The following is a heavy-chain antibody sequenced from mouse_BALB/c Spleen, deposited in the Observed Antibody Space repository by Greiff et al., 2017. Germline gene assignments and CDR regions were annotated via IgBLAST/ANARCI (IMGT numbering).Heavy chain of an antibody. D-gene: IGHD2-1*01. Sequence: VQLVESGAELVKPGASVKLSCKASGYTFTSYYMYWVKQRPGQGLEWIGEINPSNGGTNFNEKFKSKATLTVDKSSSTAYMRLSSLTSEDSAVYYCTRWDGNYGAMDYWGQGTSVTVSS. CDR1: GYTFTSYY. J-gene: IGHJ4*01. CDR2: INPSNGGT. CDR3: TRWDGNYGAMDY. V-gene: IGHV1S81*02.